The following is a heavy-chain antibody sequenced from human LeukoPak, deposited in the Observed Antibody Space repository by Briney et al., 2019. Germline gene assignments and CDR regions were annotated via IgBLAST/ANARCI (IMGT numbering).Heavy chain of an antibody. CDR2: IYYSGST. CDR1: GGSISSYY. Sequence: SETLSLTCTVSGGSISSYYWSWIRQPPGKGLEWIGYIYYSGSTNYNPSLKSRVTISVDTSKNQFSLKLSSVTAADTVVYYCARGQGRSYFDLWGRGTLVTVSS. V-gene: IGHV4-59*01. J-gene: IGHJ2*01. D-gene: IGHD4-17*01. CDR3: ARGQGRSYFDL.